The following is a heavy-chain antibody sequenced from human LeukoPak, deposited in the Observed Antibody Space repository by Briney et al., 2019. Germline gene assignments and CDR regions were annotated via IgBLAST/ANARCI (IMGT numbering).Heavy chain of an antibody. D-gene: IGHD3-22*01. Sequence: GGSLRLSCTASGFTFSSYSMNWVRQAPGQGLEWVSYFSSSTTIIYYADSVKGRLTISRDNAKNSLYLQMNSLRADDTAVYYCARGRIVAGVRYWGQGTLVTVSS. CDR2: FSSSTTII. V-gene: IGHV3-48*04. J-gene: IGHJ4*02. CDR1: GFTFSSYS. CDR3: ARGRIVAGVRY.